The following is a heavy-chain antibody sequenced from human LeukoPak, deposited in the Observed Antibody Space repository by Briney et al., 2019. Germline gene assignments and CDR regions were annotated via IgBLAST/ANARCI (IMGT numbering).Heavy chain of an antibody. J-gene: IGHJ4*02. CDR3: ARPVGGFDRSGYYPNH. D-gene: IGHD3-3*01. CDR2: LSSGGTYP. Sequence: GGSLRLSCAASGFTFSDYYMSWIRQTLGKGLEWVSYLSSGGTYPNYADSVKGRFTISRDNAKNLVYLQMNSLRVEDTAVYYCARPVGGFDRSGYYPNHWGQGILVTVSA. CDR1: GFTFSDYY. V-gene: IGHV3-11*06.